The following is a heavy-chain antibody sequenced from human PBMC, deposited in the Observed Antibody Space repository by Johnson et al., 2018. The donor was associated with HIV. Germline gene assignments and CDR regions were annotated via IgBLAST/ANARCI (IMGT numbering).Heavy chain of an antibody. Sequence: QMLLVESGGGVVQPGRSLRLSCAASGFTLRTYAMHWVRQAPGKGLEWVAVISDDGSNKFYADSVKGRFTISRDNSKNTLYLQMNSLRAEDTAVYYCAREGGAAAPDAFDIWGQGTMVTVSS. CDR2: ISDDGSNK. CDR1: GFTLRTYA. D-gene: IGHD2-2*01. CDR3: AREGGAAAPDAFDI. J-gene: IGHJ3*02. V-gene: IGHV3-30*03.